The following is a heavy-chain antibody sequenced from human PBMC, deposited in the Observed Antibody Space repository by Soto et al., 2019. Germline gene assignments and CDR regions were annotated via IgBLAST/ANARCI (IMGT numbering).Heavy chain of an antibody. J-gene: IGHJ4*02. V-gene: IGHV3-23*01. Sequence: GGSLRLSCAASGFTFSSYAMSWVRQAPGKGLEWVSAISGSGGSTYYADSVKGRFTISRDNSKNTLYLQMNSLRAEDTAVYYCAKAPGVAGFGESTLSTSDFWGQGTRVTVSS. CDR2: ISGSGGST. D-gene: IGHD3-10*01. CDR3: AKAPGVAGFGESTLSTSDF. CDR1: GFTFSSYA.